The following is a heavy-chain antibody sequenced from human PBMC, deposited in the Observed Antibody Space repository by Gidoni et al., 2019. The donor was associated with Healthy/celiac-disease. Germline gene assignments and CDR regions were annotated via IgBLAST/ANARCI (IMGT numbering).Heavy chain of an antibody. CDR3: ARTWDSGSYYYRGYYFDY. V-gene: IGHV4-61*01. D-gene: IGHD1-26*01. CDR1: GGSVSRGSYY. J-gene: IGHJ4*02. Sequence: QVQLQESGPGLVKPSETLSLTCTVSGGSVSRGSYYWSWIRQPPGKGLEWIGYIYYSGSTNYNPSLKSRVTISVDTSKNQFSLKLSSVTAADTAVYYCARTWDSGSYYYRGYYFDYWGQGTLVTVSS. CDR2: IYYSGST.